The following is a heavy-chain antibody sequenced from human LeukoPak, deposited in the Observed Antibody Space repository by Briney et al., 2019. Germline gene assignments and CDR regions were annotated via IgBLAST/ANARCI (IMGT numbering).Heavy chain of an antibody. V-gene: IGHV4-31*03. CDR3: VRVKVLRFLEWFLDF. D-gene: IGHD3-3*01. J-gene: IGHJ4*02. Sequence: SQTLSLTCTVSGSSFSSDEYYWSWVRQHPGTGLEWIGYVYYSGSSYYIPSLESRVTMSVEVSKNQFSLELRSVTAADTAMYYCVRVKVLRFLEWFLDFRGPGALVTVSS. CDR2: VYYSGSS. CDR1: GSSFSSDEYY.